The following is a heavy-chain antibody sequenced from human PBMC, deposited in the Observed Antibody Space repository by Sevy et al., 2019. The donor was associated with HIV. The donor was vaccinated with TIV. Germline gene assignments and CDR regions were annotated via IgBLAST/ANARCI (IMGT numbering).Heavy chain of an antibody. CDR1: GFTFSSYS. V-gene: IGHV3-21*01. J-gene: IGHJ6*03. Sequence: GGSLRLSCAVSGFTFSSYSMNWVRQAPGKGLEWVSSISSRSSYIYYADSVKGRFTISRDNAKNSLYLQMNSLRVDDTAVYYCARLHGDDYYVAVWGKGTAVTVSS. CDR3: ARLHGDDYYVAV. CDR2: ISSRSSYI.